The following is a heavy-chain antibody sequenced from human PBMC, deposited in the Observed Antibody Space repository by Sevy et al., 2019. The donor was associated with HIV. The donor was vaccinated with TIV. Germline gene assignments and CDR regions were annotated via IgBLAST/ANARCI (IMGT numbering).Heavy chain of an antibody. Sequence: GGSLRLSCAASGFTFSSYGMHWVRQAPGKGLEWVAVISYDGSNKYYGDSVKGRFTISRDNSKNTLHLQMNSLRAEDTAVYYCAKWSMGGARWLQLGAFDIWGQGTMVTVSS. J-gene: IGHJ3*02. D-gene: IGHD5-12*01. CDR1: GFTFSSYG. V-gene: IGHV3-30*18. CDR2: ISYDGSNK. CDR3: AKWSMGGARWLQLGAFDI.